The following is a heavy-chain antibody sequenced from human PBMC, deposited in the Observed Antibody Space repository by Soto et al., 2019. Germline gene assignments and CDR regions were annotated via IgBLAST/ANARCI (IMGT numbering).Heavy chain of an antibody. J-gene: IGHJ6*02. V-gene: IGHV3-53*01. Sequence: EVQVVESGGGLVQPGGSLRLSCAASGFTVSGNYVTWVRQAPGKGLEWVSVIYTDDNIYYADSVTGRFTISRDNSKNTFYLQMNRLRVEDTAVYYCATELIAKYGMDVWGQGTTVTVSS. CDR1: GFTVSGNY. CDR2: IYTDDNI. CDR3: ATELIAKYGMDV. D-gene: IGHD2-21*01.